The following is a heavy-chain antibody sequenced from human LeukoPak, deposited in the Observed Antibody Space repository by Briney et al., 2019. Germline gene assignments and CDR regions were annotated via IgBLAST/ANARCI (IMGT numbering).Heavy chain of an antibody. CDR1: GFTFSSYA. J-gene: IGHJ4*02. CDR3: AKGDGYNYGYGDY. CDR2: ISGSGYST. D-gene: IGHD5-18*01. V-gene: IGHV3-23*01. Sequence: GGSLRLSCAASGFTFSSYAMSWVRQAPGKGLEWVSAISGSGYSTYYADSVKGRFTISRDNSKNTLYLQMNSLRAEDTAVYYCAKGDGYNYGYGDYWGREPWSPSPQ.